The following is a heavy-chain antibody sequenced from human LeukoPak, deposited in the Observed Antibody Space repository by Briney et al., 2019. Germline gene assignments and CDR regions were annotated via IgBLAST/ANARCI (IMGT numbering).Heavy chain of an antibody. CDR1: GGSISSGDYY. V-gene: IGHV4-30-4*01. J-gene: IGHJ4*02. CDR2: IYYSGST. D-gene: IGHD1-26*01. CDR3: ARAGVVGAVSFDY. Sequence: ASQTLSLTCTVSGGSISSGDYYWSWIRQPPGKGLEWIGYIYYSGSTYYNPSLKSRVTMSVDTSKNQFSLKLSSVTAADTAVYYCARAGVVGAVSFDYWGQGTLVTVSS.